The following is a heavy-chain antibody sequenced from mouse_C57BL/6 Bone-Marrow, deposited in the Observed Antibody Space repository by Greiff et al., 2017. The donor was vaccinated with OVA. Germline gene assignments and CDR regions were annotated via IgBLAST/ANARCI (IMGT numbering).Heavy chain of an antibody. V-gene: IGHV15-2*01. CDR1: DSEVFPLAY. D-gene: IGHD2-1*01. Sequence: QVQLQQSGSELRSPGSSVKLSCKDFDSEVFPLAYMSWVRQKPGHGFEWIGGILPSIGRTIYGEKFEDQATLDADTMSNTAYLELNSLTSEDSAIYYWARGPLYYGNYRGYFDVWGTGTTVTVSS. CDR3: ARGPLYYGNYRGYFDV. CDR2: ILPSIGRT. J-gene: IGHJ1*03.